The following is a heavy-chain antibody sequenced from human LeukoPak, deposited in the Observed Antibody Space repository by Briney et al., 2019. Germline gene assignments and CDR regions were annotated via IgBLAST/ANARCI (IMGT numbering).Heavy chain of an antibody. CDR1: GFTFSSHS. D-gene: IGHD4-23*01. CDR3: ARDGSYGGNDPYFDY. Sequence: PGGSLRLSCAASGFTFSSHSMNWVRQAPGKGLEWVSSISSSSSYIYYADSVKGRFTISRDNAKNSLYLQMNSLRAEDTAVYYCARDGSYGGNDPYFDYWGQGTLVTVSS. CDR2: ISSSSSYI. J-gene: IGHJ4*02. V-gene: IGHV3-21*01.